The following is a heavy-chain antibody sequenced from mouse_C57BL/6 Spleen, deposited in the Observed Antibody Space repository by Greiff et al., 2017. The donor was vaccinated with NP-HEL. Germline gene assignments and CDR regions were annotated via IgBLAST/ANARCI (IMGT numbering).Heavy chain of an antibody. Sequence: QVQLQQSGAELAKPGASVKLSCKASGYTFTSYWMHWVKQRPGQGLEWIGYINPSSGYTKYNQKFKDKATLTADKYSSTAYMQLSSLTYEDSAVYYCARSAFYYAMDYWGQGTSVTVSS. V-gene: IGHV1-7*01. CDR3: ARSAFYYAMDY. CDR1: GYTFTSYW. CDR2: INPSSGYT. J-gene: IGHJ4*01.